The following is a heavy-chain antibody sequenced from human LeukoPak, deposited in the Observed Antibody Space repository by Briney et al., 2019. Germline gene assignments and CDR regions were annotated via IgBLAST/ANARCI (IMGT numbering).Heavy chain of an antibody. V-gene: IGHV4-39*07. CDR3: ARGQIWFGEMGWFDP. CDR1: GGSISSSSYY. J-gene: IGHJ5*02. D-gene: IGHD3-10*01. Sequence: SSETLSLTCTVPGGSISSSSYYWGWIRQPPGKGLEWIGSIYYSGSTYYNPSLKSRVTISVDTSKNQFSLKLSSVTAADTAVYYCARGQIWFGEMGWFDPWGQGTLVTVSS. CDR2: IYYSGST.